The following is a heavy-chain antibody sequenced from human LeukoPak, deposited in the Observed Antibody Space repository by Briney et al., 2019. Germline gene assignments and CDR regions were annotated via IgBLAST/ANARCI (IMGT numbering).Heavy chain of an antibody. CDR3: TTYYSERSSYYMDV. Sequence: PGGSPRLSCAASGFTFSNYWMSWVRQAPGKGLEWVANIKQDGSERYYVDSVKGRFTISRDNAKNSLYLQMNSLRAEDTAVYYCTTYYSERSSYYMDVWGKGTTVTVSS. CDR2: IKQDGSER. D-gene: IGHD3-10*01. CDR1: GFTFSNYW. J-gene: IGHJ6*03. V-gene: IGHV3-7*01.